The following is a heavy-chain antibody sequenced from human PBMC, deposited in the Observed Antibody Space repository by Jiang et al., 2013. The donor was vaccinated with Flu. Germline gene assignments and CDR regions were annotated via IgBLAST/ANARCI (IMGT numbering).Heavy chain of an antibody. V-gene: IGHV5-51*01. CDR3: ARQGGSWYSGNWFDP. Sequence: LKISCKGSGYSFTSYWIGWVRQMPGKGLEWMGIIYPGDSDTRYSPSFQGQVTISADKSISTAYLQWSSLKASDTAMYYCARQGGSWYSGNWFDPWGQGTLVTVSS. D-gene: IGHD6-13*01. CDR1: GYSFTSYW. CDR2: IYPGDSDT. J-gene: IGHJ5*02.